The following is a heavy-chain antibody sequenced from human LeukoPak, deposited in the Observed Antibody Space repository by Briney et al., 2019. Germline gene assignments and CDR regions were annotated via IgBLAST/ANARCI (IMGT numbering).Heavy chain of an antibody. V-gene: IGHV3-66*01. CDR1: GFTASSNY. J-gene: IGHJ6*02. CDR2: IYSGGST. D-gene: IGHD4-11*01. CDR3: ATTVTLPRYDYYYGMDV. Sequence: GGSLRLSCAASGFTASSNYMSWVRQAPGKGLEWVSVIYSGGSTYYTDSVKGRFTISRDNSKNTLYLQMNSLRAEDTAVYYCATTVTLPRYDYYYGMDVWGQGTTVTVSS.